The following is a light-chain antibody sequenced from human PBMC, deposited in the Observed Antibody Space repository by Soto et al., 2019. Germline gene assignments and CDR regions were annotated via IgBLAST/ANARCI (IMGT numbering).Light chain of an antibody. CDR1: QSVSSX. V-gene: IGKV3-15*01. Sequence: EIVMTQSPATLSVSPGERATLSCRASQSVSSXLAWYQQKPGQAPRLLIYGASTRATGIPARFSGSGSGTXXXXXXXXLXSEDFAVXYCQQYNNWPPRFGQGTKVEIK. J-gene: IGKJ1*01. CDR3: QQYNNWPPR. CDR2: GAS.